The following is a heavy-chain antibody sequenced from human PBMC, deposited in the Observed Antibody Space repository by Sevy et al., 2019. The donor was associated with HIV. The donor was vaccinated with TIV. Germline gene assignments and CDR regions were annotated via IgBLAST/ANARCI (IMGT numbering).Heavy chain of an antibody. Sequence: GGSLRLSCAASGFTFSSYWMSWVRQAPGKGLEWVANIKQDGSEKYYVDSVKGRFTISRDNAKNSLYLQMNSLRAEDTAVYYCARAERGRVYHIAAAGNFDYWGQRTLVTVSS. CDR1: GFTFSSYW. D-gene: IGHD6-13*01. V-gene: IGHV3-7*01. J-gene: IGHJ4*02. CDR2: IKQDGSEK. CDR3: ARAERGRVYHIAAAGNFDY.